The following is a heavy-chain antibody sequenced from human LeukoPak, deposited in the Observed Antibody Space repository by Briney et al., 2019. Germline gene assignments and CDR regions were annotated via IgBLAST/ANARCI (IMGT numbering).Heavy chain of an antibody. D-gene: IGHD3-16*01. J-gene: IGHJ4*03. V-gene: IGHV3-74*01. CDR2: SNEDGSWT. CDR3: ATFGRYWSYDH. Sequence: GGSLRLSCAASGLTLSREWMHWVRQRPGEGLVWVARSNEDGSWTNYADSVKGRFTIFKDNAKNTLHLQMEGLRDGDTGVYYCATFGRYWSYDHWGQGTMVTVSS. CDR1: GLTLSREW.